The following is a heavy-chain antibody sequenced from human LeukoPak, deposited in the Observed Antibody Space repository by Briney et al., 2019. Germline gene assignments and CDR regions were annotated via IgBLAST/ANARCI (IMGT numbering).Heavy chain of an antibody. J-gene: IGHJ6*04. CDR1: GFTFSSYA. V-gene: IGHV3-30*04. Sequence: GGSLRLSCAASGFTFSSYAMHWARQAPGKGLEWVAVISYDGSNKYYADSVKGRFTISRDNSKNTLYLQMNSLRAEDTAVYYCARDRQLDYYYYGMDVWGKGTTVTVSS. D-gene: IGHD1-1*01. CDR3: ARDRQLDYYYYGMDV. CDR2: ISYDGSNK.